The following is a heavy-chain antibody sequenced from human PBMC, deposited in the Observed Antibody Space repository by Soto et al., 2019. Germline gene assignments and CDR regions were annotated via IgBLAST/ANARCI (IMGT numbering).Heavy chain of an antibody. D-gene: IGHD3-10*01. CDR2: IYPGDSDT. Sequence: GESLKISCKGSGYSFTSYWIGWVRQMPGKGLEWMGIIYPGDSDTRYSPSFQGQVTISADKSISTAYLQWSSLKASDTAMYYCVRRGDPRGKRRPFFDYFDYWGQGTLVTVSS. J-gene: IGHJ4*02. CDR3: VRRGDPRGKRRPFFDYFDY. CDR1: GYSFTSYW. V-gene: IGHV5-51*01.